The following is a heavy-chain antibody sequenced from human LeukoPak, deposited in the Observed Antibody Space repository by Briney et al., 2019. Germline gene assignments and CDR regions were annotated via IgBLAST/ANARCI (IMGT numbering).Heavy chain of an antibody. D-gene: IGHD5-12*01. J-gene: IGHJ4*02. CDR3: AKDDIGYYFDN. V-gene: IGHV3-23*01. Sequence: PGGSLRLSCAASGFTLKNYAMSWVRQAPGKGLERVSSISVSGDTTYYADSVKGRFTISRDNFKNTLYLQMNSLRAEDTAVYYCAKDDIGYYFDNWGQGTLVTVSS. CDR1: GFTLKNYA. CDR2: ISVSGDTT.